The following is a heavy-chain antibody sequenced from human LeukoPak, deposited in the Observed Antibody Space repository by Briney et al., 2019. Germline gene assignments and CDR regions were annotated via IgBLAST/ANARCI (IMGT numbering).Heavy chain of an antibody. CDR2: ISGSGGST. J-gene: IGHJ4*02. CDR3: AKDSWEQQRGYFDY. V-gene: IGHV3-23*01. D-gene: IGHD6-13*01. Sequence: PGGSLRLSCAASGFTFSNAWMSWVRQAPGKGLEWVSAISGSGGSTYYADSVKGRFTISRDNSKNTLYLQMNSLRAEDTAVYYCAKDSWEQQRGYFDYWGQGTLVTVSS. CDR1: GFTFSNAW.